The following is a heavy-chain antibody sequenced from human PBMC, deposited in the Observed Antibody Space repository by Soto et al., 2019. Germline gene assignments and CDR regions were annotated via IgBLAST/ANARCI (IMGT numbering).Heavy chain of an antibody. V-gene: IGHV3-23*01. Sequence: GSLRLSCAASGFTFSSDAMSWVRQAPGKGLEWVSAISGSGGSTYYADSVKGRFTISRDNSKNTLYLQMNSLRAEDTAVYYCAKASGWFGEFDYWGQGTLVTVS. CDR2: ISGSGGST. J-gene: IGHJ4*02. CDR3: AKASGWFGEFDY. D-gene: IGHD3-10*01. CDR1: GFTFSSDA.